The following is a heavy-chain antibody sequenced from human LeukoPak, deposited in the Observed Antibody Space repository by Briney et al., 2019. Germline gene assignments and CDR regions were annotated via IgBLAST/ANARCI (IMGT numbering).Heavy chain of an antibody. Sequence: SETLSLTCIVSGGSISPHYWSWIRQPPGKGLEWIGYIYYSGSTNYNPSLKSRVTILLDTSKNQFSLKLNSVTAADTAVYYCARHAPYGYGSGSYTHYFEYWGQGTLVTVSS. CDR3: ARHAPYGYGSGSYTHYFEY. D-gene: IGHD3-10*01. J-gene: IGHJ4*02. CDR2: IYYSGST. CDR1: GGSISPHY. V-gene: IGHV4-59*08.